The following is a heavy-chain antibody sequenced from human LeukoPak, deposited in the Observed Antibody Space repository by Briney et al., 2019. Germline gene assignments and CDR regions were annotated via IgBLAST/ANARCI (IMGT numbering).Heavy chain of an antibody. V-gene: IGHV3-23*01. Sequence: GGSLRLSCAASGFTFSTYSMTWVRQAPGKGLEWVSGIFNSGGRTFYADSVKGRFTISRDNSKNTLYLQMNSLRAEDTAVYYCAKDVAPDSGWDLDYWGRGTLVTVPS. CDR1: GFTFSTYS. J-gene: IGHJ4*02. CDR2: IFNSGGRT. CDR3: AKDVAPDSGWDLDY. D-gene: IGHD6-19*01.